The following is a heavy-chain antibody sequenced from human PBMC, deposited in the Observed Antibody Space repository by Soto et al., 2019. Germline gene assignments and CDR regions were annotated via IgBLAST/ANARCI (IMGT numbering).Heavy chain of an antibody. CDR2: ITPLKGNT. CDR3: TKDSVARADYVQD. V-gene: IGHV1-18*01. D-gene: IGHD6-6*01. J-gene: IGHJ1*01. Sequence: QVLLVQSGAEVKKPGASVKVSCKASGYTFTSYGISWVRQAPGQGLEWMGWITPLKGNTQYSQKFQGRVIMTTDTSTNTAYLVMRRLTSDVPDVYACTKDSVARADYVQDWGHGTLVNVS. CDR1: GYTFTSYG.